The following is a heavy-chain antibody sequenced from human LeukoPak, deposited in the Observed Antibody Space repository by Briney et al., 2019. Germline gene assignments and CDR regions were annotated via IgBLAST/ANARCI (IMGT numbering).Heavy chain of an antibody. J-gene: IGHJ4*02. D-gene: IGHD5-12*01. V-gene: IGHV3-7*01. CDR1: GGSISSYY. CDR2: INQDGSAR. Sequence: ETLSLTCTVSGGSISSYYWSWIRQPPGKGLEWVANINQDGSARYYVDSVRGRFTISRDNAKNSIYLQMNSLRVEDTAVYYCARWDIRGTAHQLDYWGQGTLVTVSS. CDR3: ARWDIRGTAHQLDY.